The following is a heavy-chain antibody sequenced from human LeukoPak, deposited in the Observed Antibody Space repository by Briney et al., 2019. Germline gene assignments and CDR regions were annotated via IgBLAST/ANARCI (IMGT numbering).Heavy chain of an antibody. V-gene: IGHV1-2*02. Sequence: ASVKVSCKASGYSFTGYYVHWVRQAPGQGLEWMGWINPDSGGTNFAQKFQGRVTMTGDTSITTAYMELSRLTSDDTAVYYCARDAISRGIIDYWGQGTLVTVSS. CDR3: ARDAISRGIIDY. D-gene: IGHD3-10*01. CDR2: INPDSGGT. J-gene: IGHJ4*02. CDR1: GYSFTGYY.